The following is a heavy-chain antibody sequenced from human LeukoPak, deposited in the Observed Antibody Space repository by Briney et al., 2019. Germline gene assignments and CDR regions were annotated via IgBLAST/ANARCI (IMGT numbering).Heavy chain of an antibody. CDR2: IYYSGST. CDR1: GGTISSISYD. D-gene: IGHD6-13*01. CDR3: ARHGRSSWGYIPC. Sequence: SETLSFTCTVSGGTISSISYDWGWIRQPPGKGLEWIGSIYYSGSTYYNPSLKSRVTISVDTSKNQFSLKLSSVTAADTAVYYCARHGRSSWGYIPCCGQGTLVTVSS. J-gene: IGHJ4*02. V-gene: IGHV4-39*01.